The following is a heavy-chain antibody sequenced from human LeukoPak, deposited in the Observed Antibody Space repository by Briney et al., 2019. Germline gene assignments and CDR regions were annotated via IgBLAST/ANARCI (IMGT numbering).Heavy chain of an antibody. CDR3: AKDGAAAGATTNYFDY. J-gene: IGHJ4*02. V-gene: IGHV3-9*01. Sequence: GRSLRLSCAASGFTFYDYAMHWVRHAPGKGLEWVSGISWNSGSIVYADSVKGRFTISRDNAKNSLYLQMNSLRAEDTALYYCAKDGAAAGATTNYFDYWGQGTLVTVSS. D-gene: IGHD6-13*01. CDR2: ISWNSGSI. CDR1: GFTFYDYA.